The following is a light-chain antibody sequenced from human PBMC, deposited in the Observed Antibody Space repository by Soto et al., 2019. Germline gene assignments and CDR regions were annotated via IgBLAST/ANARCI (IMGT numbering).Light chain of an antibody. CDR1: HDISTF. J-gene: IGKJ5*01. CDR2: EAS. Sequence: DIQLTQSPSLLSASIGDRVTITCRASHDISTFLAWYQQKPGKAPKLLIYEASTLQSGVPSRFSGSGSGIEFTLTISGLLPEDFAAYHCQQLYTLPFTFGQGTRLEIK. CDR3: QQLYTLPFT. V-gene: IGKV1-9*01.